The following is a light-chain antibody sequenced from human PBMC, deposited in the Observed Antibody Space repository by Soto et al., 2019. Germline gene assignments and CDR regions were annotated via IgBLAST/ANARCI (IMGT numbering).Light chain of an antibody. CDR3: LQDYSNPRT. CDR1: QNIARY. V-gene: IGKV1-39*01. CDR2: AAS. J-gene: IGKJ1*01. Sequence: DIQMTQSPSSLSAFVGDRVTITCRASQNIARYFNWYQQKPGRAPNLLIHAASTLQSGVPSRFSGSGSGTDFTLTISSLQPEDFATYYCLQDYSNPRTFGQGTKVDIK.